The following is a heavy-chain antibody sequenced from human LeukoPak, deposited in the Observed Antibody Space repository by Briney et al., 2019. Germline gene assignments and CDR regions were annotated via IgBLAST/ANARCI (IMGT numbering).Heavy chain of an antibody. CDR2: ISYDGSDK. CDR3: AKNAHYQGCSYGGIDY. CDR1: GFTFSSYG. V-gene: IGHV3-30*18. D-gene: IGHD5-18*01. Sequence: PGGSLRLSCAASGFTFSSYGMPWVRQAPGKGLEWVAVISYDGSDKYSADSVKGRFTISRDNSKNTLYLQMNSLRAEDTAVYYCAKNAHYQGCSYGGIDYWGQGTLVTVSS. J-gene: IGHJ4*02.